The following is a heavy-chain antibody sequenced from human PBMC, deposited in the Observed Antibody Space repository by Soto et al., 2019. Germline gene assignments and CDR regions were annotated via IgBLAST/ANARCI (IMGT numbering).Heavy chain of an antibody. D-gene: IGHD5-12*01. CDR2: IYYSGST. V-gene: IGHV4-61*01. CDR1: GGSVSSGSYY. CDR3: ARDGVEMATLSPHAFDI. Sequence: LSLTCTVSGGSVSSGSYYWSWIRQPPGKGLEWIGYIYYSGSTNYNPSLKSRVTISVDTSKNQFSLKLSSVTAADTAVYYCARDGVEMATLSPHAFDIWGQGTMVTVSS. J-gene: IGHJ3*02.